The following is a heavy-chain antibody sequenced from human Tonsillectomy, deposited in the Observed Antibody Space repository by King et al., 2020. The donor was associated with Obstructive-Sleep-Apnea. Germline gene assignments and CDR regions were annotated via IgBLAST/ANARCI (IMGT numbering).Heavy chain of an antibody. CDR1: GYIFTSYR. V-gene: IGHV5-10-1*01. Sequence: QLVQSGAEVKKPGESLRISCKGSGYIFTSYRISWVRQMPGKGLEWMGRIDPSDSYTNYSPSFQGHVTISADKSISTAYLQWSSLKASDTAMYYCARGGGSYGRSGGGLDYWGQGTLATVSS. CDR2: IDPSDSYT. J-gene: IGHJ4*02. CDR3: ARGGGSYGRSGGGLDY. D-gene: IGHD1-26*01.